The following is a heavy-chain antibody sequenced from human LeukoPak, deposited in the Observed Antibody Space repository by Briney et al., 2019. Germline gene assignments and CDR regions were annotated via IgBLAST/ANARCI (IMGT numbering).Heavy chain of an antibody. Sequence: GGSLRLSCAASGFTFSSYEMNWVRQAPGKGLEWVSYISSSGSTIYYADSVKGRFTISRDNAKNTLYVQMNSLRAEDTAVYYCVRWGLGKGEAFDIWGQGTMVTVSS. D-gene: IGHD3-10*01. J-gene: IGHJ3*02. V-gene: IGHV3-48*03. CDR2: ISSSGSTI. CDR1: GFTFSSYE. CDR3: VRWGLGKGEAFDI.